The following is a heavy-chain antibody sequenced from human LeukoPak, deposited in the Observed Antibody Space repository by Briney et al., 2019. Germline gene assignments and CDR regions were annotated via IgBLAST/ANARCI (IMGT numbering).Heavy chain of an antibody. CDR2: INHSGST. Sequence: PSETLSLTCAVYGGSFSVYYWSWIRQPPGKGLEWIGEINHSGSTNYNPSLKSRVTISVDTSKNQFSPKLSSVTAADTAVYYCARAAVTTGGAFDYWGQGTLVTVSS. CDR1: GGSFSVYY. D-gene: IGHD4-11*01. V-gene: IGHV4-34*01. CDR3: ARAAVTTGGAFDY. J-gene: IGHJ4*02.